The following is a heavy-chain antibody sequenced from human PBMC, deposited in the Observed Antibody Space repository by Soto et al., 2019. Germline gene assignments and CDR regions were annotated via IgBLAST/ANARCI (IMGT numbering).Heavy chain of an antibody. V-gene: IGHV3-7*02. CDR1: GFTFSSYL. J-gene: IGHJ4*02. CDR2: IKQDGSDK. Sequence: GGYLRLSCAASGFTFSSYLMNWVRQAPGKGLEWVANIKQDGSDKYYVDSVKGRFTISRDNAKNALYLQMNSLRAEDTAVYYCAPSRRLYYWGRGSLVTGSS. D-gene: IGHD6-6*01. CDR3: APSRRLYY.